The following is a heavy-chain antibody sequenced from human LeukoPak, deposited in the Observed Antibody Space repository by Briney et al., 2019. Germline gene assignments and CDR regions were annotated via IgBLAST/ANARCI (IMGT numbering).Heavy chain of an antibody. D-gene: IGHD4-17*01. CDR2: IYTSGST. J-gene: IGHJ3*02. V-gene: IGHV4-4*07. Sequence: SETLSLTCTVSGGSISSYYWSWIRQPAGKGLEWIGRIYTSGSTNYNPSLKSRVTISVDTSKNQFSLKLSSVTAADTAVYYCAGVRCGDYQGYDAFDIWGQGTMVTVSS. CDR1: GGSISSYY. CDR3: AGVRCGDYQGYDAFDI.